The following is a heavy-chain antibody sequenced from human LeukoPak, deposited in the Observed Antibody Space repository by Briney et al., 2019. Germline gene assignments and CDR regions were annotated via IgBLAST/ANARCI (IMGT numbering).Heavy chain of an antibody. V-gene: IGHV4-34*01. D-gene: IGHD3-10*01. CDR3: ASGGTGSYRV. J-gene: IGHJ6*04. CDR2: INHSGST. CDR1: GGSFSGYY. Sequence: SETLSLTCAVYGGSFSGYYWSWIRQPPGKGLEWIGEINHSGSTNYNPSLKSRVTISVDTSKNQFSLKLSSVTAADTAVYYCASGGTGSYRVWGKGTTVTISS.